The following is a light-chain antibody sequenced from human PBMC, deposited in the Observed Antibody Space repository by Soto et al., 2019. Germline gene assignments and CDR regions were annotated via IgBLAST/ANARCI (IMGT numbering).Light chain of an antibody. J-gene: IGLJ2*01. CDR1: SSDVGGYNY. CDR2: EVS. V-gene: IGLV2-14*01. Sequence: QSVLTQPASVSGSPGQSITISCTGTSSDVGGYNYVSWYQQHPGKAPKLMIYEVSNRPSEVSNRFSGSKSGNTASLTISGLQAEDEANYYCSSYTSGSTLVVFGGGTKLTVL. CDR3: SSYTSGSTLVV.